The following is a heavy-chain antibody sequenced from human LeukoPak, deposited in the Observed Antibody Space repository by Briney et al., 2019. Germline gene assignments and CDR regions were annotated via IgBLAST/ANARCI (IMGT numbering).Heavy chain of an antibody. J-gene: IGHJ1*01. Sequence: PSETLSLTCAVSGGSISSGGYSWSWIRQPPGKGLEWIGYIYYSGSTYYNPSLKSRGTISVDTSKNQFSLKLSSVTAADTAVYYCASDSSGYYYPPGYFQHWGQGTLVTVSS. CDR1: GGSISSGGYS. CDR3: ASDSSGYYYPPGYFQH. V-gene: IGHV4-30-4*07. D-gene: IGHD3-22*01. CDR2: IYYSGST.